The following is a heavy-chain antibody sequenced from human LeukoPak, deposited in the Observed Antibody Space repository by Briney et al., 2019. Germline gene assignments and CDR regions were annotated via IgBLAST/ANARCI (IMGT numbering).Heavy chain of an antibody. V-gene: IGHV3-43D*03. J-gene: IGHJ4*02. D-gene: IGHD5-12*01. CDR2: ISWGGGST. CDR1: GFTFDDYA. CDR3: AKASGYSGYDLLR. Sequence: GGSLRLSCAASGFTFDDYAMHWVRQAPGKGLEWVPLISWGGGSTYYADSVKGRFTISRDNSKNSLYLQMNSLRAEDTALYYCAKASGYSGYDLLRWGQGTLVTVSS.